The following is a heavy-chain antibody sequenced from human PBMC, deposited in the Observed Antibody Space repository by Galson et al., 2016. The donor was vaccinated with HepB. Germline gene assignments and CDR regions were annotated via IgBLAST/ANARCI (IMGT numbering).Heavy chain of an antibody. CDR3: ATPLGYCSGGTCYGGYFYGMDV. V-gene: IGHV3-69-1*01. D-gene: IGHD2-15*01. CDR2: ISFNDHI. J-gene: IGHJ6*02. Sequence: SLRLSCAASGFIFSQHGMNWVRQAPGKGLEWVSSISFNDHIFYSDSVKGRFTISRDNAKNSLYLQMNSLRAEDTAVYYCATPLGYCSGGTCYGGYFYGMDVWGQGTTVIVSS. CDR1: GFIFSQHG.